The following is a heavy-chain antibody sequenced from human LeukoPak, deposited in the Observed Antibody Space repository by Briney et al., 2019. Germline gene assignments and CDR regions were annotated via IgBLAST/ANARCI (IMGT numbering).Heavy chain of an antibody. V-gene: IGHV3-30*18. Sequence: GRSLRLSCAASGFTFSSYGMHWVRQAPGKGLEWVAVISYDGSNKYYADSVKGRFTISRDNSKNTLYLQMNSLRAEDTAVYYCAKDWTTVTNWFDPWGQGTLVTVSS. CDR2: ISYDGSNK. CDR1: GFTFSSYG. CDR3: AKDWTTVTNWFDP. J-gene: IGHJ5*02. D-gene: IGHD4-17*01.